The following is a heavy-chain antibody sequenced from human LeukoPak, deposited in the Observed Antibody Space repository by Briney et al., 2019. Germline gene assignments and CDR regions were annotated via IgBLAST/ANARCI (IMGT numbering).Heavy chain of an antibody. CDR1: GGSISSSSYY. CDR2: IYYSGST. CDR3: ARDSTAIESYDY. V-gene: IGHV4-39*07. J-gene: IGHJ4*02. Sequence: SETLSLTCTVSGGSISSSSYYWGWIRQPPGKGLEWIGSIYYSGSTYYNPSLKSRVTISVDTSKNQFFLKLRSVTAADTAVYYCARDSTAIESYDYWGQGTLVTVSS. D-gene: IGHD2/OR15-2a*01.